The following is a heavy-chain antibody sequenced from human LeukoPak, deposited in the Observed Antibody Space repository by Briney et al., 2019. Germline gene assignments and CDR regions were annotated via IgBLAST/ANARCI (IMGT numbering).Heavy chain of an antibody. D-gene: IGHD1-26*01. J-gene: IGHJ4*02. Sequence: GGSLRLSCAASGFIVSNNYMSWVRQAPGKGLEWVSVLYIDGNTYYADSVKGRFTISRDNSKNTLYLQMSSLRAEDTAVYYCAKGWEPYRFHYWGQGTLVTVSS. V-gene: IGHV3-53*01. CDR1: GFIVSNNY. CDR3: AKGWEPYRFHY. CDR2: LYIDGNT.